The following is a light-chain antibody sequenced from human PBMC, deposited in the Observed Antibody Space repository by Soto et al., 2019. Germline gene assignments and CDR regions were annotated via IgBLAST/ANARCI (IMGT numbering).Light chain of an antibody. CDR1: SSDFGGYNY. CDR3: SSYTSSSTLAV. Sequence: QSVLTQPASVSGSPGQSITISCTGTSSDFGGYNYVSWYQQHPGKAPKLMIYDASNRPSGVSNRFSGSKSGNTASLTISGLQAEDEADYYCSSYTSSSTLAVFGTGTKVTVL. V-gene: IGLV2-14*01. CDR2: DAS. J-gene: IGLJ1*01.